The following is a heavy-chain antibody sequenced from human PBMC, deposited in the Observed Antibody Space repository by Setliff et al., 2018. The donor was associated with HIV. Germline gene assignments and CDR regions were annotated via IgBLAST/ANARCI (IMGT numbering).Heavy chain of an antibody. J-gene: IGHJ4*02. CDR1: GGSFSGYY. V-gene: IGHV4-34*01. D-gene: IGHD6-13*01. CDR2: INHSGST. Sequence: SETLSLTCAVYGGSFSGYYRSWIRQPPGKGLEWIGEINHSGSTNYNPSLKSRVTISVDTSKNQFSLKLSSVTAADTAVYYCARGFTYFRIAAAGPFDYWGQGTLVTVSS. CDR3: ARGFTYFRIAAAGPFDY.